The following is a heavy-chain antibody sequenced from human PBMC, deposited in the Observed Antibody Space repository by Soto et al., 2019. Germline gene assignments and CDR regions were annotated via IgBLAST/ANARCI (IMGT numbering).Heavy chain of an antibody. CDR3: ARPLWFGGMSGHYGMDV. J-gene: IGHJ6*02. Sequence: QVQLQESGPGLVKPSQTLSLTCTVSGGSISSGGYYWSWIRQHPGKGLEWIGYIYYSGSTYYNPSLKSRVTLSVDTSKNQFSLKLSSVTAADTAVYYCARPLWFGGMSGHYGMDVWGQGTTVTVSS. CDR2: IYYSGST. CDR1: GGSISSGGYY. D-gene: IGHD3-10*01. V-gene: IGHV4-31*03.